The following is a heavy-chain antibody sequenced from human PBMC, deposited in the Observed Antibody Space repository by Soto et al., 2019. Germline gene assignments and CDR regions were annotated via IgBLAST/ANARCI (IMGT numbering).Heavy chain of an antibody. CDR3: NIRDGYSIDY. V-gene: IGHV3-73*01. CDR2: IRSKANSYAT. Sequence: HPGGSLRLSCAASGFTFSGSAMHWVRQASGKGLEWVGRIRSKANSYATAYAASVKGRFTISRDDSKNTAYLQMNSLKTEDTAVYYCNIRDGYSIDYWGQGTLVTVSS. D-gene: IGHD4-4*01. J-gene: IGHJ4*02. CDR1: GFTFSGSA.